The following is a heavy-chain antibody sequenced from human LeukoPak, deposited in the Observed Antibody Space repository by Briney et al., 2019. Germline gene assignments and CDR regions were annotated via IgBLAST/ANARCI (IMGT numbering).Heavy chain of an antibody. CDR3: AKGEIGYCSSGSCYLVY. V-gene: IGHV3-23*01. D-gene: IGHD2-15*01. CDR2: IGGGGRST. Sequence: GGSLRLSCAASGFMFSSYAMSWVRQAPGKGLEWVSVIGGGGRSTYYADSVKGRFTISRDNSKSTLYLQMNSLRAEDTAVYYCAKGEIGYCSSGSCYLVYWGQGTLVTVSS. J-gene: IGHJ4*02. CDR1: GFMFSSYA.